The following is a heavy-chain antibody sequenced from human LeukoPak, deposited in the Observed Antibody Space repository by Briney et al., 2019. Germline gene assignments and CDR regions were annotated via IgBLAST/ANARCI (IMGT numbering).Heavy chain of an antibody. CDR2: INHSGST. CDR1: GGSFSGYY. CDR3: ARGWYSGYDSEERYFDY. Sequence: SETLSLTCAVYGGSFSGYYWSWIRLPPGKGLEWIGEINHSGSTNYNPSLKSRVTISVDTSKNQFSLKLSSVTAADTAVYYCARGWYSGYDSEERYFDYWGQGTLVTVSS. V-gene: IGHV4-34*01. D-gene: IGHD5-12*01. J-gene: IGHJ4*02.